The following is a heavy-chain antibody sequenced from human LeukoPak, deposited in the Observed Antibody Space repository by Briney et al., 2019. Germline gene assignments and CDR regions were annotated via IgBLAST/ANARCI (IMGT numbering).Heavy chain of an antibody. CDR2: IYPGDSDT. J-gene: IGHJ5*02. CDR3: ARSQGYCSGGSCLQGDWFDP. Sequence: PGESLKISCKGSGYSFTNYWIGWVRQMPGKGLEWMGIIYPGDSDTRYSPSFQGQVTISAAKSISTAYLQWGSLKASDTAMYYCARSQGYCSGGSCLQGDWFDPWGQGTLVTVSS. V-gene: IGHV5-51*01. CDR1: GYSFTNYW. D-gene: IGHD2-15*01.